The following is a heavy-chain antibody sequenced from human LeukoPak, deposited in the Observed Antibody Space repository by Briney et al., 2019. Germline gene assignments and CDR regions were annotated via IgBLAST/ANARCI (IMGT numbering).Heavy chain of an antibody. CDR2: ISAYNGNT. CDR3: ARAGYYGSGSYYTVPYNWFDH. V-gene: IGHV1-18*01. D-gene: IGHD3-10*01. J-gene: IGHJ5*02. CDR1: GYTFTSYG. Sequence: ASVKVSCKASGYTFTSYGISGVRRAPGQGLEWMGWISAYNGNTNYAQKLQGRVTMTTDTSTSTAYMELRSLRSDDTAVYYCARAGYYGSGSYYTVPYNWFDHWGQGTLVTVSS.